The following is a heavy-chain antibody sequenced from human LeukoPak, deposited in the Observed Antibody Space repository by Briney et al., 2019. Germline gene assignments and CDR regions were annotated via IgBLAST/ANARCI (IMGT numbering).Heavy chain of an antibody. CDR2: INPNSGGT. V-gene: IGHV1-2*02. CDR1: GYTFTGYY. CDR3: ARDQRRDYGGYGGIDY. Sequence: ASVKVSCKASGYTFTGYYMHWVRQAPGQGLEWMGWINPNSGGTNYAQKFQGRVTMTRDTSISTAYMELSRLRSDDTAVYYCARDQRRDYGGYGGIDYWGQGTLVTVSS. D-gene: IGHD4-17*01. J-gene: IGHJ4*02.